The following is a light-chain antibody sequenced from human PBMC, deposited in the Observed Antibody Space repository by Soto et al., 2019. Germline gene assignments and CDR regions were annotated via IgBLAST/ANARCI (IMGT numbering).Light chain of an antibody. J-gene: IGKJ1*01. CDR2: AAS. CDR3: QQSYSTPPWT. V-gene: IGKV1-39*01. CDR1: QSISTY. Sequence: DIQMTQSPSSLSASVGDRVTLTCRASQSISTYLNWYQQKPGKAPKLLIYAASSLQSGVPSRFSGSGSGTDFTLTISSLQPEDFATYYCQQSYSTPPWTFGQGTKVEI.